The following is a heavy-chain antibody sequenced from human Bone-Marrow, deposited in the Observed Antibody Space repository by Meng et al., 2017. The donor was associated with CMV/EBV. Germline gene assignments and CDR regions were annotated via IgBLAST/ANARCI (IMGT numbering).Heavy chain of an antibody. Sequence: GSLRLSCAVYGGSFSDYYWSWIRQPPGKGLEWIGHIYYSGSTNYTPSLQSRVTISVDSSKNKFSINVSSVTAADTAVYYCARTGTSSKWFDPWGQGTLVTVSS. CDR2: IYYSGST. D-gene: IGHD6-6*01. V-gene: IGHV4-59*01. CDR1: GGSFSDYY. J-gene: IGHJ5*02. CDR3: ARTGTSSKWFDP.